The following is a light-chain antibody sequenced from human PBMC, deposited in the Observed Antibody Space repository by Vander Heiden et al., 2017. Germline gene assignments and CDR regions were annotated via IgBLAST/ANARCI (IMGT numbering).Light chain of an antibody. CDR1: SGSIASNY. J-gene: IGLJ2*01. Sequence: NFMLTQPHSVSESPGKTVTISCTRSSGSIASNYVQWYQQRPGSSPTTVIYEDNQRPSGAPDRFSGSIDNSSNSASLTISGLKTEDEADYYCQSYDSSNHVVFGGGTKLTVL. CDR3: QSYDSSNHVV. CDR2: EDN. V-gene: IGLV6-57*01.